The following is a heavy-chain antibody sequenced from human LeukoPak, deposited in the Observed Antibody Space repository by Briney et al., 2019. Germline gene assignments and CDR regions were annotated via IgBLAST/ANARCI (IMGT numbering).Heavy chain of an antibody. V-gene: IGHV3-30*02. CDR1: GFTFSSYG. J-gene: IGHJ4*02. CDR2: IRYDGSNK. CDR3: AKGQGYYDSSGYYEDY. Sequence: QSGGSLRLSCAASGFTFSSYGMHWVRQAPGKGLEWVAFIRYDGSNKYYADSVKGRFTISRDNSKNTLYLQMNSLRAEDTAVYYCAKGQGYYDSSGYYEDYWGQGTLVTVPS. D-gene: IGHD3-22*01.